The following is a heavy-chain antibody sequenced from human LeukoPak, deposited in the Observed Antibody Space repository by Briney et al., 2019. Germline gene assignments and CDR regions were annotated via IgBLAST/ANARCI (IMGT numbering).Heavy chain of an antibody. V-gene: IGHV1-69*13. CDR2: IIPIFGTA. J-gene: IGHJ4*02. CDR1: GSTFSSYA. CDR3: AREIGLDTAMATDY. D-gene: IGHD5-18*01. Sequence: ASVTVSCTASGSTFSSYAISWVRQAPGQGLEWMGGIIPIFGTANYAQKFQGRVTITADESTSTAYMELSSLRSEDTAVYYCAREIGLDTAMATDYWGQGTLVTVSS.